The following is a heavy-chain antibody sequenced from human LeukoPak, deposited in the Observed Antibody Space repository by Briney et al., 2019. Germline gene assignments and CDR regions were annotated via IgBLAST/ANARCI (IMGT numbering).Heavy chain of an antibody. D-gene: IGHD6-13*01. V-gene: IGHV1-8*01. CDR3: ASHPRDSSSYYYYYGMDV. CDR1: GHTFTSYD. J-gene: IGHJ6*02. CDR2: MNPNSGNT. Sequence: ASVKVSCKASGHTFTSYDINWVRQATGQGLEWMGWMNPNSGNTGHAQKFQGRVTMTRNTSISTAYMELSSLRFEDTAVYYCASHPRDSSSYYYYYGMDVWGQGTTVTVSS.